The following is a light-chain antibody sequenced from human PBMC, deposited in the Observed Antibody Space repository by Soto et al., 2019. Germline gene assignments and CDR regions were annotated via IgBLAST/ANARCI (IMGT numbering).Light chain of an antibody. CDR1: QSVSSY. J-gene: IGKJ3*01. Sequence: EIVLTQSPATLSLSPGERATLSCRASQSVSSYLAWYQQKPGQAPRLLIYDASNRATGIPDRFSGSGSGTDFPLTSSSLEPEDFAVYYCQQRSNWPPGSTFGPGTKVDIK. CDR3: QQRSNWPPGST. CDR2: DAS. V-gene: IGKV3-11*01.